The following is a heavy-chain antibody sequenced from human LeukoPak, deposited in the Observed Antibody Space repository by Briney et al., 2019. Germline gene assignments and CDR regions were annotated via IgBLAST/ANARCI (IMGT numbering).Heavy chain of an antibody. CDR3: AKSVPYWYFDL. Sequence: GGSLRLSCAASGFTFSTYAMTWVRQAPGKGLEWVSSIYIDGATYYAESVKGRFTISRDNSKNTLYLQMNSLRAEDTAIYYCAKSVPYWYFDLWGRGTLITVSS. CDR2: IYIDGAT. J-gene: IGHJ2*01. CDR1: GFTFSTYA. V-gene: IGHV3-23*01.